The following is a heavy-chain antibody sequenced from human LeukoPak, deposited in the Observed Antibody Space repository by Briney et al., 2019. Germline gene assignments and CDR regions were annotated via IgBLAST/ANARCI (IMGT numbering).Heavy chain of an antibody. J-gene: IGHJ6*03. CDR1: GYTFASYF. Sequence: GASVKVSCKASGYTFASYFIHWVRQAPGQGLEWMGIINPSGGRTSYAQKFQGRVTMTRDMSTSTVYMELSSLRSDDTAVYYCARVDYGDYVVPYYYYMDVWGKGTTVTVSS. CDR2: INPSGGRT. CDR3: ARVDYGDYVVPYYYYMDV. D-gene: IGHD4-17*01. V-gene: IGHV1-46*01.